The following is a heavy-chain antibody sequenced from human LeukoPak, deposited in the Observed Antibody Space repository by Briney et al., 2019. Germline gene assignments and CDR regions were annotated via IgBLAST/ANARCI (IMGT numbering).Heavy chain of an antibody. V-gene: IGHV4-34*01. CDR1: GGSFSGYY. CDR3: ARDTITMVRGVTPDAFDI. CDR2: IYHSGST. D-gene: IGHD3-10*01. J-gene: IGHJ3*02. Sequence: PSETLSLTCAVYGGSFSGYYWSWIRQPPGKGLEWIGEIYHSGSTNYNPSLKSRVTISVDKSKNQFSLKLSSVTAADTAVYYCARDTITMVRGVTPDAFDIWGQGTMVTVSS.